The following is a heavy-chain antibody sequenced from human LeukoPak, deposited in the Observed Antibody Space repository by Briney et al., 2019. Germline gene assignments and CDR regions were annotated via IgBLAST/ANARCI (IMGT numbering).Heavy chain of an antibody. V-gene: IGHV1-46*01. J-gene: IGHJ5*02. D-gene: IGHD1-26*01. CDR2: INPSGGST. Sequence: GASVKVSCKASGYTFSSYYMHWVRQAPGQGLEWMGIINPSGGSTSYAQKFQGRVTMTRDMSTSTVYMELSSLRSEDTAVYYCAREGVGATTRKDRWFDPWGQGTLVTVSS. CDR3: AREGVGATTRKDRWFDP. CDR1: GYTFSSYY.